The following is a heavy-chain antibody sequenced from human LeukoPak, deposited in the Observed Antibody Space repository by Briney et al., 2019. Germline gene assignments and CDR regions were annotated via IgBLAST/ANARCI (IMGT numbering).Heavy chain of an antibody. CDR3: ARAPYSADSSATPPAFDI. V-gene: IGHV3-53*01. D-gene: IGHD3-22*01. CDR2: IYSPGGT. J-gene: IGHJ3*02. CDR1: GFTVSRHY. Sequence: PGGSPRLSCAASGFTVSRHYMSWVRQTPGKGLEWVSIIYSPGGTYYADSVKGRFTITRDNSKNTVYLQMNSLRVEDTAVYYCARAPYSADSSATPPAFDIWGQGTMVTVSS.